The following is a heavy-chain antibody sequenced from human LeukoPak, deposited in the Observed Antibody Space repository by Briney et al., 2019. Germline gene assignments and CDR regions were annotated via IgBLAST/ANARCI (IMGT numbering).Heavy chain of an antibody. J-gene: IGHJ4*02. D-gene: IGHD3-9*01. CDR3: AKDRNYDILTGYSGSDY. CDR1: GFTFSSFA. CDR2: ISGSGGGA. Sequence: GGSLRLSCAASGFTFSSFAMSWVRQAPGKGLEWVSAISGSGGGAYYADSVKGRFTVSRDNSKNTLYVQMNTLRAEDTAVYYCAKDRNYDILTGYSGSDYWGQGTLVTVSS. V-gene: IGHV3-23*01.